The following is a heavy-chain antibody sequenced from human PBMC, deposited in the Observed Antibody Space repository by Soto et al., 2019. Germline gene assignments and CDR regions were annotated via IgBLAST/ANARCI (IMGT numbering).Heavy chain of an antibody. V-gene: IGHV1-69*02. D-gene: IGHD2-8*01. CDR2: IIPILGIA. CDR3: ARAPHPYCHNGVCTGRKRFDP. Sequence: QVQLVQSGAEVKKPGSSVKVSCKASGGTFSSYTISWVRQAPGQGLEWMGRIIPILGIANYAQKFQGRVTITADKSTSTAYMELSSLRSEDKAVYYCARAPHPYCHNGVCTGRKRFDPWGQGTLVTVSS. CDR1: GGTFSSYT. J-gene: IGHJ5*02.